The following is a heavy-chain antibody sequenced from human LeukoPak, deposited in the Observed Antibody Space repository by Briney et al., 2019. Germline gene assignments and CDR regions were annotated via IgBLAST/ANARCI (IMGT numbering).Heavy chain of an antibody. CDR2: IWYDGSNK. V-gene: IGHV3-33*01. D-gene: IGHD3-10*02. CDR3: ARGGGVRGVNYFDY. Sequence: GGSLRLSCAASGFTFSSCGMHWVRQAPGKGLEWVAVIWYDGSNKYYADSVKGRFTISRDNSKNTLYLQMNSLRAEDTAVYYCARGGGVRGVNYFDYWGQGTLVTVSS. CDR1: GFTFSSCG. J-gene: IGHJ4*02.